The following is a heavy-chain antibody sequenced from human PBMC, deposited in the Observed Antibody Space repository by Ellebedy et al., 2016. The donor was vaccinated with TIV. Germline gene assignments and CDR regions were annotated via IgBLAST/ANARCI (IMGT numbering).Heavy chain of an antibody. V-gene: IGHV3-48*02. CDR1: GFTFRSYS. D-gene: IGHD3-10*01. J-gene: IGHJ3*02. CDR3: ARDLGITTDDAFDM. Sequence: PGGSLRLSCGVYGFTFRSYSMNWVRQAPGKGLEWVSYISSGGTSTSYADSVEGRFTISRDNAKNSLYLQMNRLRDEDTAVYYCARDLGITTDDAFDMWGQGTMVTVSS. CDR2: ISSGGTST.